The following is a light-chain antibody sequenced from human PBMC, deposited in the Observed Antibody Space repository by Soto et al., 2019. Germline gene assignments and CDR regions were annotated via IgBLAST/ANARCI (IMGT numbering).Light chain of an antibody. V-gene: IGKV3-15*01. CDR3: QQYKNWPLT. CDR2: GAS. J-gene: IGKJ4*01. CDR1: QSVSSN. Sequence: EIVMTQSLATLSVSPGGRATLSCRASQSVSSNFAWYQRKPGQAPRLLIYGASTRATGIPARFSGSGSGTEFTLTISNLQSEDFAVYYCQQYKNWPLTFGGGTKVEIK.